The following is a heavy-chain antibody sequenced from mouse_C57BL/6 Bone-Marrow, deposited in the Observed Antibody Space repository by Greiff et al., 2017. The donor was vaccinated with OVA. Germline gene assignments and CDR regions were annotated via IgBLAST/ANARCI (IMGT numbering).Heavy chain of an antibody. D-gene: IGHD2-4*01. CDR1: GFSLTSYG. J-gene: IGHJ3*01. CDR3: ARGDYDVGWFAY. CDR2: IWSGGST. Sequence: QVQLQQSGPGLVQPSQSLSITCTVSGFSLTSYGVHWVRQSPGKGLEWLGVIWSGGSTDYNAAFISRLSISKDNSKSQVFFKMNSLQADDTAIYYCARGDYDVGWFAYWGQGTLVTVSA. V-gene: IGHV2-2*01.